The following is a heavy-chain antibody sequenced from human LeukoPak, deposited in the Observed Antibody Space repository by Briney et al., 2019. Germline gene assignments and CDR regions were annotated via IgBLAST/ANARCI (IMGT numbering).Heavy chain of an antibody. CDR1: GYSFIDYY. D-gene: IGHD6-13*01. V-gene: IGHV1-2*02. Sequence: ASVKVSCKTSGYSFIDYYIHWVRQAPGQGLEWMGWINSNSADTNYAQNFQGRVTMTRDTSISTAYMELSRLRSDDTALYYCARIGISARGTNFHHWGQCTLVTVSS. CDR2: INSNSADT. CDR3: ARIGISARGTNFHH. J-gene: IGHJ1*01.